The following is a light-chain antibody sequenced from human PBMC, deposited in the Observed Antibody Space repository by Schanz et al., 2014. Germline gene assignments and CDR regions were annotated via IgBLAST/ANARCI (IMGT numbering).Light chain of an antibody. Sequence: QSVLTQPASVSGSPGQSITISCTGTSSDVGSYGFVSWYQHYPGKAPKVIIYEANKRPSGVSNRFSASKSGYTASLTISGLQAEDEADYCCSAYIRTITSVVFGGGTKLTVL. J-gene: IGLJ2*01. V-gene: IGLV2-14*02. CDR2: EAN. CDR3: SAYIRTITSVV. CDR1: SSDVGSYGF.